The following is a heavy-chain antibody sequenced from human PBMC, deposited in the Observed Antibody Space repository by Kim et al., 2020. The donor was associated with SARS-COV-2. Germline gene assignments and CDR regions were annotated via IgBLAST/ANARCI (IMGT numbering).Heavy chain of an antibody. CDR3: AREQLAPSDDFDI. J-gene: IGHJ3*02. Sequence: LSLTCAASGFTFSKYGMHWVRQAPGKGLEWVAVIWYDGSNKNYGDSVKGRFTISRDNSKNTVNLQMNSLRAEDTAVYYCAREQLAPSDDFDIWGPGTMVTVSS. V-gene: IGHV3-33*01. D-gene: IGHD6-19*01. CDR1: GFTFSKYG. CDR2: IWYDGSNK.